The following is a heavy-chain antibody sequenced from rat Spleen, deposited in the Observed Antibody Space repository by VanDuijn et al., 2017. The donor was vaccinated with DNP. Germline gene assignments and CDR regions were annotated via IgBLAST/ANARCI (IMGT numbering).Heavy chain of an antibody. CDR2: ISYDVSPT. D-gene: IGHD1-11*01. CDR1: GFTFSDYA. CDR3: VRXXSYGXHWFXX. V-gene: IGHV5-17*01. Sequence: EVQLVESGGGLVQPGRSLKLSCAASGFTFSDYAMAWVRQAPKKGLEWVATISYDVSPTYYRDSVKGRFTISRDNARSILYLQMDSLRSADTATYYCVRXXSYGXHWFXXWGQGTLVTVSX. J-gene: IGHJ3*01.